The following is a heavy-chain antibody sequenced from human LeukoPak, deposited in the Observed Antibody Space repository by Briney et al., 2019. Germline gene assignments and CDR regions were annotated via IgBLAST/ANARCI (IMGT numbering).Heavy chain of an antibody. V-gene: IGHV1-3*04. CDR1: GYTFTGFT. J-gene: IGHJ5*02. D-gene: IGHD2/OR15-2a*01. CDR2: INTGNGNT. CDR3: ARVNGYSFDP. Sequence: GASVKVSCRASGYTFTGFTIHWVRQAPGQRLEWMGWINTGNGNTKYSQKCQGRVTITSDTTASTAHMELSSPRSQDTAIYYCARVNGYSFDPWGQGALVTVSS.